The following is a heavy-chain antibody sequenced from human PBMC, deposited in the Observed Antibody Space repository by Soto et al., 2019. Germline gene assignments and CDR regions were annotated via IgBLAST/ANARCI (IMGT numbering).Heavy chain of an antibody. Sequence: PSETLSLTCAVYGGSFSGYYWSWIRQPPGKGLEWIGEINHSGSTNYNPSLKSRVTISVDTSKNQFSLKLSSVTAADTAVYYCAREVVQGIGVRNWFDPWGQGTLVTVSS. J-gene: IGHJ5*02. CDR1: GGSFSGYY. D-gene: IGHD1-1*01. CDR2: INHSGST. V-gene: IGHV4-34*01. CDR3: AREVVQGIGVRNWFDP.